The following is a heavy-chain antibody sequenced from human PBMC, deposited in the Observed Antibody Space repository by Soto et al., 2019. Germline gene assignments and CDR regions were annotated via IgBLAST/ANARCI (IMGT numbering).Heavy chain of an antibody. V-gene: IGHV1-2*04. Sequence: GASVKVSCKASGYTFTGYYMHWVRQAPGQGLEWMGWINPNSGGTNYAQKFQGWVTMTRDTSISTAYMELSRPRSDDTAVYYCARAYYYDSSGYYKGFLNWFDPWGQGTLVTVSS. CDR2: INPNSGGT. D-gene: IGHD3-22*01. CDR3: ARAYYYDSSGYYKGFLNWFDP. CDR1: GYTFTGYY. J-gene: IGHJ5*02.